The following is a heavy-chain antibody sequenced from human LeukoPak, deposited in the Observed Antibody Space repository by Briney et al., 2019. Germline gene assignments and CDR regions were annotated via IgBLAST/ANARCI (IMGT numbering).Heavy chain of an antibody. CDR2: ISGSGGST. CDR1: GFTFSSYG. D-gene: IGHD5-12*01. CDR3: ARIVTTIEKYAFDL. J-gene: IGHJ3*01. V-gene: IGHV3-23*01. Sequence: PGGSLRLSCAASGFTFSSYGMSWVRQAPGKGLEWVSAISGSGGSTYYADSVKGRFTISRDNAKNSLFLQMNSLRVEDTAVYYCARIVTTIEKYAFDLWGQGTMVTVSS.